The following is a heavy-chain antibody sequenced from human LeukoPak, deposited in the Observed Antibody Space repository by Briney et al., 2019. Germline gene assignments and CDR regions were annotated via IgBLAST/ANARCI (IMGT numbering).Heavy chain of an antibody. CDR3: ARHYPNNWGAFDI. J-gene: IGHJ3*02. CDR2: IYYSGST. D-gene: IGHD7-27*01. V-gene: IGHV4-59*08. CDR1: GGSISSYY. Sequence: TSETLSLTCTVSGGSISSYYWSWIRQPPGKGLEWIGYIYYSGSTNYNPSLKSRVTISVDTSKNQFSLKLSSVTAADTAVYYCARHYPNNWGAFDIWGQGTMVTVSS.